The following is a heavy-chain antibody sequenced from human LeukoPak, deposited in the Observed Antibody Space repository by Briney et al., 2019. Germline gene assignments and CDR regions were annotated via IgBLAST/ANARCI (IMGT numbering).Heavy chain of an antibody. CDR3: ARGSRPYGDYVLY. CDR2: IWYDGSNK. CDR1: GFTFSSYG. D-gene: IGHD4-17*01. Sequence: GRSLRLSCAASGFTFSSYGMHWVRQAPGKGLEWVAVIWYDGSNKYYADSVKGRFTISRDNSKNTLYLQMNSLRAEDTAVYYCARGSRPYGDYVLYWGQGTLVTVSS. V-gene: IGHV3-33*01. J-gene: IGHJ4*02.